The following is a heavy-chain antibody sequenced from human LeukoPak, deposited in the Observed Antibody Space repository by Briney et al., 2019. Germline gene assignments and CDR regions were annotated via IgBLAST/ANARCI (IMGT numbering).Heavy chain of an antibody. V-gene: IGHV1-2*02. Sequence: GASVKVSCKASGYNFVGYYLGWVRQAPGQGLEWMAWIDPYTGNTHYAQKFQGRITVTRDTSLSTTYMELNWLTSDDTALYYCAREYSASEHWGQGTLVTVSS. CDR2: IDPYTGNT. CDR3: AREYSASEH. J-gene: IGHJ1*01. CDR1: GYNFVGYY. D-gene: IGHD5-12*01.